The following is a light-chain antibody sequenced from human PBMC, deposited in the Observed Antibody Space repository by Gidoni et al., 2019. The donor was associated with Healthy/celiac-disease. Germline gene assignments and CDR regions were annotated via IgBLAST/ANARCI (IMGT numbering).Light chain of an antibody. CDR2: GAS. J-gene: IGKJ1*01. V-gene: IGKV3-15*01. CDR1: QSVSSN. Sequence: EIVMTQSPATLSVSPGERATLSCRASQSVSSNLAWYQQKPGQAPRLLIYGASTRATGITARFSGSGSGTEFTLTISSLQSEDFAVYYCQQYNNWLPAFGQGTKVEIK. CDR3: QQYNNWLPA.